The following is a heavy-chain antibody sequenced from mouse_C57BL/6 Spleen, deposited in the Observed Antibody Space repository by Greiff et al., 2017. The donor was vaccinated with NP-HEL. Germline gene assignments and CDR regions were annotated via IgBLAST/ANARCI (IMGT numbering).Heavy chain of an antibody. V-gene: IGHV1-81*01. J-gene: IGHJ1*03. Sequence: VQLQQSGAELARPGASVKLSCKASGYTFTSYGISWVKQRTGQGLEWIGEIYPRSGNTYYNEKFKGKATLTADKSSSTAYMELRSLTSEDSAVYFCARSYGSPYWYFDVWGTGTTVTVSS. CDR1: GYTFTSYG. CDR2: IYPRSGNT. D-gene: IGHD1-1*01. CDR3: ARSYGSPYWYFDV.